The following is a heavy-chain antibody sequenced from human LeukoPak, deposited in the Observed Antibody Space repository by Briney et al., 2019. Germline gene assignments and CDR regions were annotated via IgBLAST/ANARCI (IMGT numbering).Heavy chain of an antibody. Sequence: PETSLRLSCAASGFTFSSYAMHWVRQAPGKGLEWVAVISYDRSLKYYAGSVRGRFTISSDNSKNTLYLQMNSLRVEDTAVYYCARDPTAVANLPQYYLDYWGQGILVTVSS. CDR3: ARDPTAVANLPQYYLDY. CDR1: GFTFSSYA. CDR2: ISYDRSLK. J-gene: IGHJ4*02. D-gene: IGHD4-23*01. V-gene: IGHV3-30*04.